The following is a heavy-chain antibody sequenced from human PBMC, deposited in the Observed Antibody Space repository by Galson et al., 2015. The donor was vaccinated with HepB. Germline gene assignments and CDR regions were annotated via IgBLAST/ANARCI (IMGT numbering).Heavy chain of an antibody. V-gene: IGHV3-23*01. CDR3: AKDEGDVLLWFGELFY. CDR2: ISGSGGST. J-gene: IGHJ4*02. Sequence: SLRLSCAASGFTFSSYAMSWVRQAPGKGLEWVSAISGSGGSTYYADSVKGRFTISRDNSKNTLYLQMNSLRAEDTAVYYCAKDEGDVLLWFGELFYWGQGTPVTVSS. D-gene: IGHD3-10*01. CDR1: GFTFSSYA.